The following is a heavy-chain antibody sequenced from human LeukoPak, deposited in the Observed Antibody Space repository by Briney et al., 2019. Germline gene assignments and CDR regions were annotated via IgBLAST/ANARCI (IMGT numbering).Heavy chain of an antibody. V-gene: IGHV4-59*01. J-gene: IGHJ4*02. Sequence: LSLTCTVSCGSISSYYWTWIRQPPGKGLEWIGYIYYSADTNYNPSLKGRVTISVDTSEKRFSLKLSPVTAADTAVYYCARVGTYGSGSYLSWLDYWGQGTLVTVSS. D-gene: IGHD3-10*01. CDR1: CGSISSYY. CDR3: ARVGTYGSGSYLSWLDY. CDR2: IYYSADT.